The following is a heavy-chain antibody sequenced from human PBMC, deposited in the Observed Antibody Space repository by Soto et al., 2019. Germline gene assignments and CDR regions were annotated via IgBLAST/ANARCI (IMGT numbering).Heavy chain of an antibody. CDR2: INPSGGST. V-gene: IGHV1-46*02. CDR1: GGTFNSYA. Sequence: ASVKVSCKASGGTFNSYAISWVRQAPGQGLEWMGIINPSGGSTSYAQKFQGRVTMTRDTSTSTVYMELSSLRSEDTAVHYCARAYYSKRYYYHYYYMDVWGKGTTVTVSS. D-gene: IGHD4-4*01. J-gene: IGHJ6*03. CDR3: ARAYYSKRYYYHYYYMDV.